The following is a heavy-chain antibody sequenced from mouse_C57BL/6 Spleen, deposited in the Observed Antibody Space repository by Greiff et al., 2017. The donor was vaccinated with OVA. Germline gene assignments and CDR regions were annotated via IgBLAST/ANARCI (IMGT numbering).Heavy chain of an antibody. CDR1: GYTFTSYW. CDR3: ARSGDGYYNYYAMDY. D-gene: IGHD2-3*01. CDR2: IDPSDSET. V-gene: IGHV1-52*01. J-gene: IGHJ4*01. Sequence: VQLQQPGAELVRPGSSVKLSCKASGYTFTSYWMHWVKQRPIQGLEWIGNIDPSDSETHYNQKFKDKATLTVDKSSSTAYMQLSSLTSEDSAVYYCARSGDGYYNYYAMDYWGQGTSVTVSS.